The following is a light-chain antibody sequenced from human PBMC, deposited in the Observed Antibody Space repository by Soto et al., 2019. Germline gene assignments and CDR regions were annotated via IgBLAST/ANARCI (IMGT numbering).Light chain of an antibody. V-gene: IGLV2-14*01. CDR1: SSDVGAYNY. CDR2: EVS. CDR3: QAYDTSLSGVV. Sequence: ALTQPASVSGSPGQSITISCTGTSSDVGAYNYVSWYQQHPDKAPKLMIFEVSDRPSGVSNRFSGSNSGNTASLTISGLQAEDEADYFCQAYDTSLSGVVFGTGTKLTVL. J-gene: IGLJ1*01.